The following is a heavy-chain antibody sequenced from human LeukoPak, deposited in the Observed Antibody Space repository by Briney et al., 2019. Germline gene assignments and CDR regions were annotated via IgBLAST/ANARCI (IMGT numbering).Heavy chain of an antibody. Sequence: SETLSLTCTVSGGSISSYYWSWIRQPPGKGLEWIGYIYYSGSTNYNPSLKSRVTISVDTSKNQFSLKLSSVTAADTAVYYCARSVFVRSVLRFLEWDAIDAFDIWGQGTMVTVSS. CDR3: ARSVFVRSVLRFLEWDAIDAFDI. CDR2: IYYSGST. V-gene: IGHV4-59*01. D-gene: IGHD3-3*01. CDR1: GGSISSYY. J-gene: IGHJ3*02.